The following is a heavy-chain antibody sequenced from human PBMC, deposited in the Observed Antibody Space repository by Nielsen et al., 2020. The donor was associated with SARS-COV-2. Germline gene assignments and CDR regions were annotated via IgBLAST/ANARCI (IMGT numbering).Heavy chain of an antibody. CDR1: GFTFSSYG. V-gene: IGHV3-30*19. Sequence: GESLKISCAASGFTFSSYGMHWVRQAPGKGLEWVAVIWYDGSNKYYADSVKGRFTISRDNSKNTLYLQMNSLRAEDTAVYYCARGRSGTYYYGMDVWGQGTTVTVSS. CDR2: IWYDGSNK. J-gene: IGHJ6*02. CDR3: ARGRSGTYYYGMDV. D-gene: IGHD1-26*01.